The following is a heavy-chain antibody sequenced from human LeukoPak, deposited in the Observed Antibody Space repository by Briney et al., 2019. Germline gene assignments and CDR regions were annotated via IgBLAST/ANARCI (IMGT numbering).Heavy chain of an antibody. J-gene: IGHJ6*03. D-gene: IGHD3-3*01. V-gene: IGHV1-2*02. CDR1: GYTFTGYY. CDR3: ARENTIVPHYYYYMDV. CDR2: INPNSGGT. Sequence: ASVKVSCKASGYTFTGYYMHWVRQAPGQGLEWMGWINPNSGGTNYAQKFQGRVTMTRDTSISTANMELSRLRSDDTAVYYCARENTIVPHYYYYMDVWGKGTTVTVSS.